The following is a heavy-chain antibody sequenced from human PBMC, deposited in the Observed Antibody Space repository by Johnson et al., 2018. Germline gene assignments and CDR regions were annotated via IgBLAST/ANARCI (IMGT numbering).Heavy chain of an antibody. Sequence: QVQLGESGAEVKKPGASVKVCCKASGYTFTSYDINWVRQATGQGLECMGWMNPNSGHTGYAQKFQGRVTMTRNTSISTAYMELSSLRSEDTAVYYCARGPYYYDSSGYSAAFDIWGQGTMVTVSS. CDR3: ARGPYYYDSSGYSAAFDI. D-gene: IGHD3-22*01. J-gene: IGHJ3*02. CDR2: MNPNSGHT. V-gene: IGHV1-8*01. CDR1: GYTFTSYD.